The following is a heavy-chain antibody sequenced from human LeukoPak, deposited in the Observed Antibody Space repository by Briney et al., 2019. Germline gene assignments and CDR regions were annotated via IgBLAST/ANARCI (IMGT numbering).Heavy chain of an antibody. V-gene: IGHV3-23*01. CDR2: ISGSGGST. J-gene: IGHJ6*02. Sequence: GASLRLSCAASGFTFSSYAMSWVRQAPGKGLEWVSAISGSGGSTYYADSVKGRFTISRDNSKNTLYLQMNSLRAEDTAVYYCAKAPWYCNSTSCYSHYYYGMDVWGQGTTVTVSS. D-gene: IGHD2-2*02. CDR3: AKAPWYCNSTSCYSHYYYGMDV. CDR1: GFTFSSYA.